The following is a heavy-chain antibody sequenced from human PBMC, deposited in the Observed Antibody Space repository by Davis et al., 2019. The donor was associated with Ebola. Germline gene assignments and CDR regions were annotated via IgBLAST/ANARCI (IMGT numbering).Heavy chain of an antibody. CDR3: ALLYCGGDCYADYYYYGMDV. CDR2: ISAYNGNT. J-gene: IGHJ6*02. CDR1: GYTFTSYG. Sequence: ASVKVSCKASGYTFTSYGISWVRQAPGQGLEWMGWISAYNGNTNYAQKLQGRVTMTTDTSTSTAYMELRSLRSDDTAVYYCALLYCGGDCYADYYYYGMDVWGQGTTVTVSS. D-gene: IGHD2-21*01. V-gene: IGHV1-18*01.